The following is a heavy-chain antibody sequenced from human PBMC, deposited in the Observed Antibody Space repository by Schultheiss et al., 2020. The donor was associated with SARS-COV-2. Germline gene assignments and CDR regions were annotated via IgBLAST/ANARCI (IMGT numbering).Heavy chain of an antibody. Sequence: GESLKISCAASGFTFSSYGMHWVRQAPGKGLEWVAVIWYDGSNKYYADSVKGRFTISRDNSKNTLYLQMNSLRAEDTAVYYCAREKHDYDDAFDIWGQGTMGTGSS. V-gene: IGHV3-33*01. CDR3: AREKHDYDDAFDI. D-gene: IGHD4-17*01. CDR1: GFTFSSYG. J-gene: IGHJ3*02. CDR2: IWYDGSNK.